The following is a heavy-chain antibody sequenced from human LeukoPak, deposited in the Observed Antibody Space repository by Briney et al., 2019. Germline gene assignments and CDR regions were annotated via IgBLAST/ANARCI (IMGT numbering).Heavy chain of an antibody. D-gene: IGHD5-24*01. J-gene: IGHJ4*02. CDR3: VSWAGGSRNVASFDY. CDR1: GYTFSDYY. Sequence: ASVTVSCKASGYTFSDYYIQWVRQVPGQGFEGMGWIARSSGATKFAQKFQGRLALSFDTSITTAYMELRILASDDTAVYYCVSWAGGSRNVASFDYWGQGTLVTVSS. V-gene: IGHV1-2*02. CDR2: IARSSGAT.